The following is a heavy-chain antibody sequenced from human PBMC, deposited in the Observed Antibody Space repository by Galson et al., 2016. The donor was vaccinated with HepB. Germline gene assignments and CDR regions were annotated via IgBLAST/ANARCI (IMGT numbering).Heavy chain of an antibody. V-gene: IGHV3-23*01. CDR2: VTGSGSWT. D-gene: IGHD4-17*01. CDR3: ARDPNGDYFGAFDF. Sequence: SLRLSCAASGFTFSTYAMTWVRQAPGTGLEWVSSVTGSGSWTYYADPVKGRLTTTRDNSKNTLYLQMNSLRAEDTAVYYCARDPNGDYFGAFDFWGQGTMVTVSS. J-gene: IGHJ3*01. CDR1: GFTFSTYA.